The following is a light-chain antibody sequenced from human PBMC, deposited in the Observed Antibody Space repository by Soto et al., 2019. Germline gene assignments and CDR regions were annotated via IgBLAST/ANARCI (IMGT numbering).Light chain of an antibody. J-gene: IGLJ2*01. V-gene: IGLV2-14*01. CDR2: EVT. CDR3: SSYTSSTTLDVV. CDR1: SSDVGGHNY. Sequence: LTQPASVSGSPGQSITISCTGTSSDVGGHNYVSWYQQHPGTAPKLMIYEVTNRPSGVSNRFSGSKSGNTASLTISGLQAEDQANYYCSSYTSSTTLDVVFGGGPKVTVL.